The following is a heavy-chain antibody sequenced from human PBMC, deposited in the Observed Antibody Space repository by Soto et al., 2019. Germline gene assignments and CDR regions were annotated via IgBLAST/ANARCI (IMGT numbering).Heavy chain of an antibody. CDR2: INGYNGNT. J-gene: IGHJ6*02. CDR1: GYTFTSYG. V-gene: IGHV1-18*01. Sequence: QVQLVQSGAEVKKPGASVKVSCKASGYTFTSYGISWVRQAPGQGLEWMGWINGYNGNTNQAQKLQGRVTMSTDTSTSTAYMELRSLRSDDSAVYDCARMGDVPYYCYGMDGWGQGTTVTVSS. D-gene: IGHD3-16*01. CDR3: ARMGDVPYYCYGMDG.